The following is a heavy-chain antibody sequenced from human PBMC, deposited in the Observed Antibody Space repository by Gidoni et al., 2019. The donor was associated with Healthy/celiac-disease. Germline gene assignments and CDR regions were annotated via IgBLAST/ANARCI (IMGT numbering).Heavy chain of an antibody. Sequence: EVQLVESGGGLVQPGGSLRLSCAASGFTFSSYSMNWVRQAPGKGLEWVSYISSSSSTIYYADSVKGRFTISRDNAKNSLYLQMNSLRAEDTAVYYCARSGLDPITGTYYGMDVWGQGTTVTVSS. V-gene: IGHV3-48*01. D-gene: IGHD1-20*01. CDR2: ISSSSSTI. CDR3: ARSGLDPITGTYYGMDV. CDR1: GFTFSSYS. J-gene: IGHJ6*02.